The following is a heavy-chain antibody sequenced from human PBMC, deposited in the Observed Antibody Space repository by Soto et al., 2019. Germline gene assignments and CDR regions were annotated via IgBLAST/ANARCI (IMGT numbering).Heavy chain of an antibody. D-gene: IGHD2-15*01. CDR2: ISGDGGDT. V-gene: IGHV3-64*01. CDR1: GFTFSNYV. CDR3: AKKAVVGRSSNWYFDL. J-gene: IGHJ2*01. Sequence: EVQLVESGGGLVQPGGSLRLSCAASGFTFSNYVMYWVRQAPGEGLEYVSAISGDGGDTYQANSVKGRFTISRDNSKNTVYLQMDSLSAEDMAVYYCAKKAVVGRSSNWYFDLWGRGTLVTVSS.